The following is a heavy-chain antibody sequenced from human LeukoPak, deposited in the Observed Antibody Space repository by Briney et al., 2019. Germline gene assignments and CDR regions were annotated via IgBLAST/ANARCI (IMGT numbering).Heavy chain of an antibody. V-gene: IGHV3-23*01. CDR3: AKDLSSGYYDGFDI. Sequence: QPGGSLRLACAASGFTSSSYVMSWVRQAPGKGLEWVSASSGSGSITYYADSVRGRFTTSRDNSNNTLYLQMNSLRAEDTAVYYCAKDLSSGYYDGFDIWGQGTMVTVSS. CDR2: SSGSGSIT. D-gene: IGHD3-22*01. CDR1: GFTSSSYV. J-gene: IGHJ3*02.